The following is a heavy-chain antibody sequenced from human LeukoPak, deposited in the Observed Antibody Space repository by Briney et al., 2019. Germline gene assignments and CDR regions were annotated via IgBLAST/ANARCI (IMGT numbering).Heavy chain of an antibody. V-gene: IGHV3-21*01. Sequence: GGYLRLSCAASGFTLSSYSMDWVRQAPGKGLEWVSSISSTSTYIYYADLVKGRFTISRNNAKNSLYLQMNSLRAEDTAVYYCARLHYDDTSVSAWGQGTLVTVSS. CDR1: GFTLSSYS. CDR2: ISSTSTYI. J-gene: IGHJ4*02. CDR3: ARLHYDDTSVSA. D-gene: IGHD3-22*01.